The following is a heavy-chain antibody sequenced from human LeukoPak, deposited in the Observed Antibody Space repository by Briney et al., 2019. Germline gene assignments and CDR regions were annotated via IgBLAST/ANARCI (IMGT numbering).Heavy chain of an antibody. D-gene: IGHD5-18*01. CDR2: IYSGGST. Sequence: GGSLRLSCAASGFTFSSNYMSWVRQAPGKGLEWVSVIYSGGSTYYSDSVKGRFTISRDNSKNTLYLQMNSLRAGDTAVYYCARDVRGYSYGYGSHFDYWGQGTLVTVSS. CDR1: GFTFSSNY. CDR3: ARDVRGYSYGYGSHFDY. V-gene: IGHV3-66*01. J-gene: IGHJ4*02.